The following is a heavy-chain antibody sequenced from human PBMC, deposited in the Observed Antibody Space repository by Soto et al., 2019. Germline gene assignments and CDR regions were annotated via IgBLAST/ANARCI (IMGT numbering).Heavy chain of an antibody. J-gene: IGHJ4*02. CDR3: ARDSGWIFDY. CDR2: IWYDGSNK. D-gene: IGHD6-19*01. Sequence: QVQLVESGGGVVQPGRSLRLSCAASGFTFSSYGMHWVRQAPGKGLEWVALIWYDGSNKYYADSAKGRFTISRDNSKNPLYLKMTSLRAEDTAVYYCARDSGWIFDYWGQGTLVTVSS. V-gene: IGHV3-33*01. CDR1: GFTFSSYG.